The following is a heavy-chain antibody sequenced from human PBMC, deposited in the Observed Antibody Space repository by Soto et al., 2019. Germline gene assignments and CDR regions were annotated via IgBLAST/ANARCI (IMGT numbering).Heavy chain of an antibody. CDR1: GYNFNNYW. Sequence: GESLKISCKGSGYNFNNYWISWVRQMPGKGLEWMGRIDPYDSYTNYSPSFQGHVTISVDKSISTAYLQWSSLKASDTAMYYCARPPLPGFGKYDMDVWGQGTTVNVAS. J-gene: IGHJ6*02. CDR3: ARPPLPGFGKYDMDV. D-gene: IGHD3-10*01. CDR2: IDPYDSYT. V-gene: IGHV5-10-1*01.